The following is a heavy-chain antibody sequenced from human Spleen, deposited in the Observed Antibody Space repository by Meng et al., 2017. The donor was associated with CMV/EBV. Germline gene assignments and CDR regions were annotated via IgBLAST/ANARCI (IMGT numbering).Heavy chain of an antibody. V-gene: IGHV3-74*03. D-gene: IGHD2-15*01. Sequence: GGSLRLTCEASGFTFSHYWMHWVRQTPGKGLVWVSRVNGIGSNSTYEDSVRGRFTISRDNAKNKLYLQMNSLRAEDTAVYFCARVRIVVVVATGGWGFDPWGQGTLVTVSS. J-gene: IGHJ5*02. CDR3: ARVRIVVVVATGGWGFDP. CDR2: VNGIGSNS. CDR1: GFTFSHYW.